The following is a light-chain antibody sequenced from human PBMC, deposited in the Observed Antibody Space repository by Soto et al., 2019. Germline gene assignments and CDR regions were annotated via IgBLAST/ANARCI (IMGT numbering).Light chain of an antibody. CDR3: QHYVERSPIT. CDR2: QTS. CDR1: QYINTR. V-gene: IGKV3-11*01. Sequence: EIVLTQSPATLSSFPGDRFTLSFRSSQYINTRLAWYQHRPGQAPRLLIYQTSLRAAGIPARFSASGSGTDFTLTISDVQPEDFALYYCQHYVERSPITFGQGTRLEIK. J-gene: IGKJ5*01.